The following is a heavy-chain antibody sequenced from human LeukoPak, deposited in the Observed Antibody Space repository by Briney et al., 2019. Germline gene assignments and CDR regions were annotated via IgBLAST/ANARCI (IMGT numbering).Heavy chain of an antibody. CDR3: AKDLVMGTARSFDY. D-gene: IGHD3-22*01. Sequence: PGGSLRLSCAASGFTFSIYAMSWVRQAPGEGQEWVSAISGDGGSTYYAASVKGRFTISRDNSKNTLYLQMNSLRAEDTAVYYCAKDLVMGTARSFDYWGQGTQVTVSS. CDR1: GFTFSIYA. CDR2: ISGDGGST. J-gene: IGHJ4*02. V-gene: IGHV3-23*01.